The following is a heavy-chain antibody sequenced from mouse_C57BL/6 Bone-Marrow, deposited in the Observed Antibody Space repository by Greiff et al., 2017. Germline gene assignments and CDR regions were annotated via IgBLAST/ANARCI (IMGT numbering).Heavy chain of an antibody. V-gene: IGHV1-50*01. Sequence: QVQLQQPGAELVKPGASVKLSCKASGYTFTSYWMQWVKQRPGQGLEWIGGIDPSDSYTNYNQKFKGKATLTVDTTSSTAYMQLSSLTSEDSAVYYCAIEGYPFYYWGQGTTLTVSS. CDR1: GYTFTSYW. CDR3: AIEGYPFYY. J-gene: IGHJ2*01. CDR2: IDPSDSYT.